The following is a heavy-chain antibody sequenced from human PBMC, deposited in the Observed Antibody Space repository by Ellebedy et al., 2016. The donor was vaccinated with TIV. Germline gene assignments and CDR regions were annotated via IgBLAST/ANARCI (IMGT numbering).Heavy chain of an antibody. D-gene: IGHD5-12*01. J-gene: IGHJ4*02. V-gene: IGHV3-23*01. Sequence: GESLKISCVGSGFTFSNYAVSWVRQAPGKGLEWVSAISGGGDSTYYADSVKGRFTISRDNSRATVYLQMNSLSVEDTAVYYCAVDLNAVATAPDFWGQGTLVTVSP. CDR2: ISGGGDST. CDR3: AVDLNAVATAPDF. CDR1: GFTFSNYA.